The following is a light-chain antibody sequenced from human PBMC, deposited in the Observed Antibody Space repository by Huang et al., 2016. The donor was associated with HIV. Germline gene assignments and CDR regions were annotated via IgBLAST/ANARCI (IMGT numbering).Light chain of an antibody. Sequence: EIVLTQSPGTLSLSPGERATLSCRASQSVGSNYLAWYQQKPGQAPRLLIYGASNRATDIPDRFRGSGSGTDFTLTISRLEPEDFAVYYCQHYGNSPYTFGQGTKVEIK. CDR2: GAS. V-gene: IGKV3-20*01. CDR3: QHYGNSPYT. J-gene: IGKJ2*01. CDR1: QSVGSNY.